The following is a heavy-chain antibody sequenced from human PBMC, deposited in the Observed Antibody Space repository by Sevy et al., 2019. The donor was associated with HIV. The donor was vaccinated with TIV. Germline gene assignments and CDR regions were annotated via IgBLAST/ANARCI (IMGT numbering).Heavy chain of an antibody. CDR2: TYHGGST. CDR3: ARQSGGDRLDYYGMDV. V-gene: IGHV4-38-2*01. J-gene: IGHJ6*02. CDR1: NFSISSGYY. D-gene: IGHD2-21*02. Sequence: SETLSLTCGVSNFSISSGYYWGWIRQTPGKGLEWIGNTYHGGSTYYNASLKGRVAISVDTSTNKHSLRLGSVTAADTAVYYCARQSGGDRLDYYGMDVWGQGTTVTVSS.